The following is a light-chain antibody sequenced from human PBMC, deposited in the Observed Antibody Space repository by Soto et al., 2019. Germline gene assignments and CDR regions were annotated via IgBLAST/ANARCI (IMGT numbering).Light chain of an antibody. Sequence: EIVLTQSPGTLSLSPGERATLSCRASQSVSTNYLAWYQRKPGQAPRLLLYGASSRATDIPNRFSGSGSGTDCTLTITRLIAEDVAVYDCEQYGSSPPTFGQGTKVEIK. CDR2: GAS. CDR1: QSVSTNY. V-gene: IGKV3-20*01. CDR3: EQYGSSPPT. J-gene: IGKJ1*01.